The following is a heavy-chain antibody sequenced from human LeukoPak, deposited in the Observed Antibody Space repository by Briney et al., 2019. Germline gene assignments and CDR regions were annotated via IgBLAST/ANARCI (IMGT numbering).Heavy chain of an antibody. CDR2: IYTSGST. J-gene: IGHJ6*02. V-gene: IGHV4-61*02. CDR1: GCSISSGSYY. D-gene: IGHD2-2*01. Sequence: PSQTLSLTCTVSGCSISSGSYYWSWIRQPAGKGLEWIGRIYTSGSTNYNPSLKSRVTISVDTSKSQFSLKLSSVTAADTAVYYCARSIYIVVVPAAAYYYGMDVWGQGTTVTVSS. CDR3: ARSIYIVVVPAAAYYYGMDV.